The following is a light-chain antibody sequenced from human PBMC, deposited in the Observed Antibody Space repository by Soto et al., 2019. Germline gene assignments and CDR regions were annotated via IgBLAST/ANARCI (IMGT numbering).Light chain of an antibody. J-gene: IGKJ2*01. Sequence: DVVMTQSPLSLPVTLGQPASISCRSSQSPLYSDGNTYLSWFHQRPGQSPRRLIYKVSHRDSGVTDRFSGSGSGTDFTLQINRVEAEDLGVYYCMQGTYWPYTFGQGTKLEI. CDR1: QSPLYSDGNTY. CDR3: MQGTYWPYT. CDR2: KVS. V-gene: IGKV2-30*01.